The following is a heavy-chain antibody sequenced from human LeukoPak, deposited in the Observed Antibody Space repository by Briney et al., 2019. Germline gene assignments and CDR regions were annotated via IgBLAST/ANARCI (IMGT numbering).Heavy chain of an antibody. J-gene: IGHJ4*02. Sequence: GASVKVSCKASASTFSTYAIHWVRQAPGQGLEWMGWISTGNGNTRYSKAFQDRVTITRDTSASTVYMDLRGLRSEDVAVYYCARENYYRIGRFDRAYLDDWGQGTLVTVSS. V-gene: IGHV1-3*03. CDR1: ASTFSTYA. CDR2: ISTGNGNT. D-gene: IGHD3-10*01. CDR3: ARENYYRIGRFDRAYLDD.